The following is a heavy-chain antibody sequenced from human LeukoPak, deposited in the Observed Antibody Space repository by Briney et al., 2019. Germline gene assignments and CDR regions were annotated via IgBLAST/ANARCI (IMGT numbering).Heavy chain of an antibody. J-gene: IGHJ3*02. Sequence: GGALRLSWAGSGFTFSSYSMNWVRQAPGKGLEWVSSISSSSSYRYYEESVKGRFSISRDNARNSLYLQMNSLRAEDTAVYYCAKGLSAVTTRPDDTFDIWGQGTMVIVSS. D-gene: IGHD4-17*01. V-gene: IGHV3-21*01. CDR1: GFTFSSYS. CDR2: ISSSSSYR. CDR3: AKGLSAVTTRPDDTFDI.